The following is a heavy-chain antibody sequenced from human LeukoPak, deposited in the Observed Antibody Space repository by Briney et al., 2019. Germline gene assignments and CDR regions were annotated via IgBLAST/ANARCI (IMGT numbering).Heavy chain of an antibody. Sequence: GGSLRLSCAASGFTFSSYAMSWVRQAPGKGLEWVSAISGSGGSTYYADSVKGRFTISRDNSKNTLYLQMNSLRAVDTAVYYCAKGLGFDWLLYYWGQGTLVTVSS. CDR1: GFTFSSYA. CDR3: AKGLGFDWLLYY. V-gene: IGHV3-23*01. CDR2: ISGSGGST. J-gene: IGHJ4*02. D-gene: IGHD3-9*01.